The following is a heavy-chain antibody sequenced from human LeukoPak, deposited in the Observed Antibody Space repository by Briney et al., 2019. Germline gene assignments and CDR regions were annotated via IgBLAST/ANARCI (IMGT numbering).Heavy chain of an antibody. Sequence: GASVKVSCKASGFSLDNYYMHWVRLAPGQGLEWMGIINPKTGITNYAQKFQGRVTITRDTSASTVYMDLGSLKSEDTAVYYCARGEDIVVVAAATIEYWGQGALVTVSS. D-gene: IGHD2-15*01. V-gene: IGHV1-46*02. CDR1: GFSLDNYY. J-gene: IGHJ4*02. CDR2: INPKTGIT. CDR3: ARGEDIVVVAAATIEY.